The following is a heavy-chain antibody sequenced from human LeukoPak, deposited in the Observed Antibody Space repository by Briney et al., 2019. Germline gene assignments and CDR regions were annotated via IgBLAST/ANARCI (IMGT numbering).Heavy chain of an antibody. CDR2: IGTAGDT. D-gene: IGHD3-10*01. V-gene: IGHV3-13*01. CDR3: ARGGRYYGSGSHYNPIDY. CDR1: GFTFSSYD. Sequence: GGSLRLSCAASGFTFSSYDMHWVRQATGKGLEWDSAIGTAGDTYYPGSVKGRFTISRENVKNSLYLQMNSLRAGDTAVYYCARGGRYYGSGSHYNPIDYWGQGTLVTVSS. J-gene: IGHJ4*02.